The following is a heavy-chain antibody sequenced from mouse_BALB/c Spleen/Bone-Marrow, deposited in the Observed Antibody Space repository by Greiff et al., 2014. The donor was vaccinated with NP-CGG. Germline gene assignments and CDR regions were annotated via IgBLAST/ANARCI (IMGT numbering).Heavy chain of an antibody. V-gene: IGHV1S41*01. CDR2: IAPGSGSN. J-gene: IGHJ1*01. CDR3: ARERYGYDGWYFDV. Sequence: DLVKPGASVKLSCKASGYTFTNYWINWIKQRPGQGLEWIGRIAPGSGSNYYNEMVKGKTTLTVDTSSSTAYIQLSSLSAEDSDVYFCARERYGYDGWYFDVWGAGTTVTVSS. CDR1: GYTFTNYW. D-gene: IGHD2-2*01.